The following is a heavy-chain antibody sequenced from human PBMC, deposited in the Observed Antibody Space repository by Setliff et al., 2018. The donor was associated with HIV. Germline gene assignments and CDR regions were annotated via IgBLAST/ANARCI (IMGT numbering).Heavy chain of an antibody. CDR2: ISAYNGYT. Sequence: RASVKVSCKASDYTFTNYGISWVRQAPGQGLEWMGWISAYNGYTNYAQKLQGRVTMTTDTSTSTAYMELRSLRSDDTAVYYCAREIYGGNSRPFDYWGQGTLVTVS. D-gene: IGHD4-17*01. CDR3: AREIYGGNSRPFDY. V-gene: IGHV1-18*01. J-gene: IGHJ4*02. CDR1: DYTFTNYG.